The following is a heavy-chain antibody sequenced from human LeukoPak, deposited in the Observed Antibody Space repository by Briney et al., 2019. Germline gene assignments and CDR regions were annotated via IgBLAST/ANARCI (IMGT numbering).Heavy chain of an antibody. Sequence: GGSLRLSCAASGLTFSGYWMNWVRQAPGKGLEWVSGISGSGGFTYYADSVKGRFTISRDTSKNTVYLQMNSLRAEDTAVYYCAKSDGASPLYYFHYWGQGTLVTVSS. V-gene: IGHV3-23*01. CDR2: ISGSGGFT. CDR1: GLTFSGYW. D-gene: IGHD1-26*01. CDR3: AKSDGASPLYYFHY. J-gene: IGHJ4*02.